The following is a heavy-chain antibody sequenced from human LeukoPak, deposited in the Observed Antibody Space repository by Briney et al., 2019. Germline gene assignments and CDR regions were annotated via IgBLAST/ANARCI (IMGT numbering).Heavy chain of an antibody. V-gene: IGHV4-39*01. CDR2: NCYSGST. CDR1: GGSIRSSSYC. Sequence: SETLSLTCNVSGGSIRSSSYCWGWIRQSPGKGLEWIGSNCYSGSTYYDPSLKSRVTISVDTSKNQFSLKLSSVTAADTAVYYCARQGFGELPGAWGQGTLVTVSS. D-gene: IGHD3-10*01. J-gene: IGHJ5*02. CDR3: ARQGFGELPGA.